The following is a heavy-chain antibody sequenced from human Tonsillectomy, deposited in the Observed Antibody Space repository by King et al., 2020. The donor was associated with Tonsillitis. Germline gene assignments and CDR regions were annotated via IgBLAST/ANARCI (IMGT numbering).Heavy chain of an antibody. J-gene: IGHJ4*02. CDR1: GGSISNNNYY. D-gene: IGHD3-16*02. CDR3: AGFGYDYLWGSYRYPFHY. V-gene: IGHV4-39*01. Sequence: QLQESGPGLVKPSETLSLTCTVSGGSISNNNYYWGWIRQPPGKGLEWIGSIYYSGFTYYNPSLQSRVTISVEPSKNQFSLKLSSVTAADTVVYYCAGFGYDYLWGSYRYPFHYGGQGTLVTVSS. CDR2: IYYSGFT.